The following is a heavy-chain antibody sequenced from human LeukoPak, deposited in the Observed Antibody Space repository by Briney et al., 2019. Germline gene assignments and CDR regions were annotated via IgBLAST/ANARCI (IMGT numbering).Heavy chain of an antibody. CDR3: ARARPMATYYYHYYGMDV. Sequence: ASVKVSCKASGYNFIGYGITWVRQAPGQGLEWMGWINTNTGNPTYAQGFTGRFVFSLDTSVSTAYLQISSLKAEDTAVYYCARARPMATYYYHYYGMDVWGQGTTVTVSS. CDR1: GYNFIGYG. D-gene: IGHD3-10*01. CDR2: INTNTGNP. J-gene: IGHJ6*02. V-gene: IGHV7-4-1*02.